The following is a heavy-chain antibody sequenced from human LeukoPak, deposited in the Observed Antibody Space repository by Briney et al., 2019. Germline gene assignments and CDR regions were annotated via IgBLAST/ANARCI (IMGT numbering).Heavy chain of an antibody. Sequence: GASVKVSCKAPGYTFTNYDIHWVRQASGQGLEWMGWMNPNSGNTAYAQKFQGRVTMTRSTSITTAYMELSSLTSEDTAVYYCARSDYGDLDNWGQGTLVAVSS. CDR3: ARSDYGDLDN. V-gene: IGHV1-8*01. J-gene: IGHJ4*02. D-gene: IGHD4-17*01. CDR1: GYTFTNYD. CDR2: MNPNSGNT.